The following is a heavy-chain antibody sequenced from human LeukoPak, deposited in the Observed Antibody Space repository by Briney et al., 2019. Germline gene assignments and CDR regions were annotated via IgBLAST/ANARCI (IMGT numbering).Heavy chain of an antibody. CDR2: INGRII. J-gene: IGHJ4*02. CDR3: TRWRGTSMLYD. CDR1: GFTFSDYA. Sequence: GGSLRLSCRTSGFTFSDYAMSWVRQTPGKGLECVASINGRIIEYSTSVKGRFSISRGDSRSTAYLQMNTLKIEDTAVYYCTRWRGTSMLYDWSQGTPVTVSS. D-gene: IGHD2-8*01. V-gene: IGHV3-49*04.